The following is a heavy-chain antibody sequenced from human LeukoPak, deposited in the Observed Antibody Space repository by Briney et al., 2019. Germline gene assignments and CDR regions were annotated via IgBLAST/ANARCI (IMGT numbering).Heavy chain of an antibody. Sequence: SETLSLTCTDSGGSISSYYWSWIRQPPGKGLEWIGYIYYSGSTNYNPSLKSRVTISVDTSKNQFSLKLSSVTAADTAVYYCARVGASSDAFDIWGQGTMVTVSS. CDR2: IYYSGST. J-gene: IGHJ3*02. CDR1: GGSISSYY. D-gene: IGHD3-3*01. V-gene: IGHV4-59*01. CDR3: ARVGASSDAFDI.